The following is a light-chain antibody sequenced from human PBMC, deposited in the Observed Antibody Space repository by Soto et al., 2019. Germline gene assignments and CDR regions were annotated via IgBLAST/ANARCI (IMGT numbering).Light chain of an antibody. CDR3: QQHDILPIT. J-gene: IGKJ5*01. CDR2: GAS. V-gene: IGKV3-20*01. CDR1: QSVSSK. Sequence: EIVLTRSPGTLSLSPGETATLSCRASQSVSSKLAWYQHKPGQAPRLLISGASRRATGIPDRFSGAGSGTDFTLTISRLEPEDFALYYCQQHDILPITFGQGTRLE.